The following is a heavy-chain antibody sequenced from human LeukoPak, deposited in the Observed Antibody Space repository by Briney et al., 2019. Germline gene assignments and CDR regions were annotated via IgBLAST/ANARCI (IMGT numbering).Heavy chain of an antibody. D-gene: IGHD6-19*01. V-gene: IGHV1-69*13. J-gene: IGHJ4*02. CDR3: AAWVFRAGTYDY. Sequence: ASVKVSCKASGYTFTSYYMHWVRQAPGQGLEWMRGIIPIFGTANYAQKFQGRVTIPADESTSTAYMELSSLRSEDTAVYYCAAWVFRAGTYDYWGQGTLVTVSS. CDR1: GYTFTSYY. CDR2: IIPIFGTA.